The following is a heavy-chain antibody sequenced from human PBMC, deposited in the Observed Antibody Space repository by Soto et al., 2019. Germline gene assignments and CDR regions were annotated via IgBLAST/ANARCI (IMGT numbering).Heavy chain of an antibody. CDR2: VSSSSSYI. V-gene: IGHV3-21*01. Sequence: EVQLVESGGGLVKPGGSLRLSCAASGFTFSGHTVNWVRQAPGKGLEWVSSVSSSSSYIYYADSVKGRFTVSRDNAEKSLYLQMNSLRAEETAIYYCVRCMGYDGSGYAFFDSWGQGTLVTVSS. J-gene: IGHJ4*02. CDR3: VRCMGYDGSGYAFFDS. D-gene: IGHD3-10*01. CDR1: GFTFSGHT.